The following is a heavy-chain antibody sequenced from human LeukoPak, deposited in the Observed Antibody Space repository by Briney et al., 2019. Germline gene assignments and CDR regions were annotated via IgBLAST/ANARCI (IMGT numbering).Heavy chain of an antibody. D-gene: IGHD3-9*01. CDR1: GGSISGSSYY. V-gene: IGHV4-39*01. CDR3: ARREETYYDTLTGYYVTYFDY. J-gene: IGHJ4*02. CDR2: IYYSGST. Sequence: PSETLSLTCTVSGGSISGSSYYWGWIRQPPGKGLEWIGSIYYSGSTYYNPSLKSRVTISVDTSKNQFTLNLSSVTAADTAVYFCARREETYYDTLTGYYVTYFDYWGQGTLVTVSS.